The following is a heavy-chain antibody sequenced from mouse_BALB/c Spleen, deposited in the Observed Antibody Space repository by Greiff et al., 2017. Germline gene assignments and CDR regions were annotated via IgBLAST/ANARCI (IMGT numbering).Heavy chain of an antibody. J-gene: IGHJ3*01. V-gene: IGHV5-4*02. CDR3: ASRPSAWFAY. CDR1: GFTFSDYY. CDR2: ISDGGSYT. Sequence: EVKLVESGGGLVKPGGSLKLSCAASGFTFSDYYMYWVRQTPEKRLEWVATISDGGSYTYYPDSVKGRFTISRDNAKNNLYLQMSSLKSEDTAMYYCASRPSAWFAYWGQGTLVTVSA.